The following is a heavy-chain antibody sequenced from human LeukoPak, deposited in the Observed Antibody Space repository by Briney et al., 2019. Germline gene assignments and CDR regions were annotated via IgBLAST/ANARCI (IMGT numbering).Heavy chain of an antibody. D-gene: IGHD1-26*01. J-gene: IGHJ6*02. CDR1: GFTFSSYG. CDR3: ARDHIVGATFYYYYGMDV. V-gene: IGHV3-30*03. Sequence: PGRSLRLSCAASGFTFSSYGMHWVRQAPGKGLEWVAVISYDGSNKYYADSVKGRFTISRDNSKNTLYLQMNSLRAEDTAVYYCARDHIVGATFYYYYGMDVWGQGTTVTVSS. CDR2: ISYDGSNK.